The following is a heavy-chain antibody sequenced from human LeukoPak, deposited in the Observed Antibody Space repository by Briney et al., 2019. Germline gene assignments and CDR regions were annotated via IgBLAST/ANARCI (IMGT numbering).Heavy chain of an antibody. CDR2: IYYSGST. V-gene: IGHV4-39*07. CDR1: GGSISSSSYY. D-gene: IGHD6-19*01. J-gene: IGHJ4*02. Sequence: PGGSLRLSCAASGGSISSSSYYWGWIRQPPGKGLEWIGSIYYSGSTYYNPSLKSRVTISVDTSKNQFSLKLSSVTAADTAVYYCAREAEQWLVRSFDYWGQGTLVTVSS. CDR3: AREAEQWLVRSFDY.